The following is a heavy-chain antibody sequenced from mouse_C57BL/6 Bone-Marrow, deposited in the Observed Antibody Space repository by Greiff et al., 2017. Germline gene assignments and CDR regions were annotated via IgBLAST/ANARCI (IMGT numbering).Heavy chain of an antibody. V-gene: IGHV5-9-1*02. J-gene: IGHJ1*03. CDR3: TRAPNWYFDV. CDR2: ISSGGDYI. CDR1: GFTFSSYA. Sequence: EVQRVESGEGLVKPGGSLKLSCAASGFTFSSYAMSWVRQTPEKRLGWVAYISSGGDYIYYADTVKGRFTISRDNARNTLYLQMSSLKSEDTAMYYCTRAPNWYFDVWGTGTTVTVSS.